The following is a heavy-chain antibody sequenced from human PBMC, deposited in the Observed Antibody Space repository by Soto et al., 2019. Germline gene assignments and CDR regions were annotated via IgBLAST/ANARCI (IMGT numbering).Heavy chain of an antibody. V-gene: IGHV5-51*01. Sequence: PGESLKISCKGSGYSFTSYWIGWVRQMPGKGLEWMGIIYPGDSDTRYSPSFQGQVTISADKSISTAYLQWSSLKASDTAMYYCARNVRYYGSGSPNWFDPWGQGTLVTVSS. CDR1: GYSFTSYW. CDR3: ARNVRYYGSGSPNWFDP. CDR2: IYPGDSDT. D-gene: IGHD3-10*01. J-gene: IGHJ5*02.